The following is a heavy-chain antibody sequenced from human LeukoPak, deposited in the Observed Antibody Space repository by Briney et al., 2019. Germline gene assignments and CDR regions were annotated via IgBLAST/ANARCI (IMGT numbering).Heavy chain of an antibody. Sequence: GGSLRLPCAASGFTFSSYAMSWVRQAPGKGLEWVSAISGSGGSTYYADSVRGRFTISRDNSKNTLYLRMNSLRAEDTAVYYCAKFAYSYGSNWFDPWGQGTLVTVSS. V-gene: IGHV3-23*01. CDR1: GFTFSSYA. CDR2: ISGSGGST. CDR3: AKFAYSYGSNWFDP. J-gene: IGHJ5*02. D-gene: IGHD5-18*01.